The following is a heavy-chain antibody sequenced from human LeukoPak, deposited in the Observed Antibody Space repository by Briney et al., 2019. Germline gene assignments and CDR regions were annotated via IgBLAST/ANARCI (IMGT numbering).Heavy chain of an antibody. V-gene: IGHV1-46*01. J-gene: IGHJ4*02. CDR3: ARSYGSGWYFDY. CDR2: INPSGGST. Sequence: ASVKVSCKASGYTFTSYYMHWVRQAPGQGLEWMGIINPSGGSTSYAQKLQGRVTMTTDTSTSTAYMELRSLRSDDTAVYYCARSYGSGWYFDYWGQGTLVTVSS. CDR1: GYTFTSYY. D-gene: IGHD6-19*01.